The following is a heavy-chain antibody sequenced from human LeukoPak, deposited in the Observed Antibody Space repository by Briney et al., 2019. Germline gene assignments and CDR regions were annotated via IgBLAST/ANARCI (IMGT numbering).Heavy chain of an antibody. CDR3: ARGFLVGYYGSGSYYVFDY. D-gene: IGHD3-10*01. CDR1: GYTFTSYD. V-gene: IGHV1-8*01. J-gene: IGHJ4*02. CDR2: MNPNSGNT. Sequence: GASVKVSCKASGYTFTSYDINWVRQATGQGLEWMGWMNPNSGNTGYAQKFRGRVTMTRNTSISTAYMELSSLRSEDTAVYYCARGFLVGYYGSGSYYVFDYWGQGTLVTVSS.